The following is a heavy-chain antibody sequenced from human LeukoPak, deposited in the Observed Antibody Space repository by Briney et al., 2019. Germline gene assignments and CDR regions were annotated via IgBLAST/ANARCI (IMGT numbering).Heavy chain of an antibody. CDR3: ARHTKGYSGSYQDDAFDI. CDR1: GGSISSHY. D-gene: IGHD1-26*01. V-gene: IGHV4-59*05. CDR2: IYYSGST. Sequence: PSETLSLTCTVSGGSISSHYWSWIRQPPGKGLEWIGSIYYSGSTYYNPSLKSRVTISVDTSKNQFSLKLSSVTAADTAVYYCARHTKGYSGSYQDDAFDIWGQGTMVTVSS. J-gene: IGHJ3*02.